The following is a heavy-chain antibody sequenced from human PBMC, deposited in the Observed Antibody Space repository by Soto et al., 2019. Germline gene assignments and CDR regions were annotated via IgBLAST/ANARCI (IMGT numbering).Heavy chain of an antibody. D-gene: IGHD6-19*01. V-gene: IGHV4-59*01. CDR2: IYYSVST. J-gene: IGHJ4*02. CDR3: ARYDSGWSTFDY. CDR1: GGSISSYY. Sequence: AAETLSLTCMDSGGSISSYYWSWLRQPTGKGLEWIGYIYYSVSTNYNPSLKSRVTISVDTSKNQFSLKLSSVTAADTAVYYCARYDSGWSTFDYWGQGTLVTVSS.